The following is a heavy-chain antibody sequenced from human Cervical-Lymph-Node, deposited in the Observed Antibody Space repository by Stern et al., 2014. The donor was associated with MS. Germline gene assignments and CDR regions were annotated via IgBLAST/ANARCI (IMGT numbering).Heavy chain of an antibody. V-gene: IGHV2-5*02. Sequence: QVTLKESGPTLVKPTQTLTLTCTFSGFSLSTSGVGVGWIRQPPGKALEWLALIYWDDDKRYSPSLKSRLTITKDTSKHQVVLTMTNMDPVDTATYYCAAGSSWYRPVDYWGQGTLVTVSS. CDR2: IYWDDDK. J-gene: IGHJ4*02. CDR1: GFSLSTSGVG. CDR3: AAGSSWYRPVDY. D-gene: IGHD6-13*01.